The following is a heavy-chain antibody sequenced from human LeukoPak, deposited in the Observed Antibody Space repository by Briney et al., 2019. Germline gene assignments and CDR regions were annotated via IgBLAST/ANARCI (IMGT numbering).Heavy chain of an antibody. CDR3: ARVDSSGWYRDFDY. V-gene: IGHV1-8*03. CDR1: GYTFTSYD. Sequence: GASVKVSCKASGYTFTSYDINWVRQATGQGLEWMGWMNPNSGNTGYAQKFQGRVTITRNTSISTAYMELSSLRSGDTAVYYCARVDSSGWYRDFDYWGQGTLVTVSS. J-gene: IGHJ4*02. CDR2: MNPNSGNT. D-gene: IGHD6-19*01.